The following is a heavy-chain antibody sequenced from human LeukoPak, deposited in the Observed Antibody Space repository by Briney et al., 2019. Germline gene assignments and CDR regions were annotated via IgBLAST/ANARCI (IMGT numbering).Heavy chain of an antibody. CDR2: IRSKAYGGTT. V-gene: IGHV3-71*01. CDR3: ARVGSTMVRGVTVWFDP. D-gene: IGHD3-10*01. Sequence: GGSLRLSCAASGFTLRNFAMTWVRQAPGKGLEWVGFIRSKAYGGTTEYAASVKGRFTISRDDSKSIAYLQMNSLRAEDTAVYYCARVGSTMVRGVTVWFDPWGQGTLVTVSS. J-gene: IGHJ5*02. CDR1: GFTLRNFA.